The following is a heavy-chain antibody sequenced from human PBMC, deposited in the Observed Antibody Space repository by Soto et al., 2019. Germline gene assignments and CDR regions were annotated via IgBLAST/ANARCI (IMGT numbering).Heavy chain of an antibody. CDR1: VFTFSDYA. CDR3: ARDHYYAFDI. V-gene: IGHV3-48*02. J-gene: IGHJ3*02. CDR2: FGITGKSG. D-gene: IGHD1-26*01. Sequence: PRWSLRLSCVASVFTFSDYAMNWFRQAPGKGLEWVSWFGITGKSGDYADSVKGRFTISRDNARNSVHLQMSSLRDEDTAVYYCARDHYYAFDIWGQGTMVTV.